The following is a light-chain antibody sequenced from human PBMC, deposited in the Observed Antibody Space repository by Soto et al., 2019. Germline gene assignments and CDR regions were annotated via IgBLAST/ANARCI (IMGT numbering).Light chain of an antibody. Sequence: QSALTQPPSASGSPGQSVTISCTGTSSDVGGYDDVSWYQQHPGKVPKLMIYEVNKRPSGVPDRFSGSKSGNTASLPVSGLQAKDEADYYCSSYAGSNNLLFGGGTKLTVL. CDR2: EVN. CDR3: SSYAGSNNLL. CDR1: SSDVGGYDD. J-gene: IGLJ2*01. V-gene: IGLV2-8*01.